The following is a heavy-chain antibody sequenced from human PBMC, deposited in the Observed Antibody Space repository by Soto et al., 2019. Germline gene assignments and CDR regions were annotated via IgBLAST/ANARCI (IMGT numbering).Heavy chain of an antibody. V-gene: IGHV4-4*07. CDR1: GDSMSSFY. D-gene: IGHD6-19*01. J-gene: IGHJ1*01. CDR2: IYTSGST. CDR3: ARGAEVAGTRVSRVYFQE. Sequence: QAQLQESGPGLVKPSETLSLICNVYGDSMSSFYWSWIRQPAGKGLEWIGRIYTSGSTIYNPSLTSRVTMSIDTSKHQFSLKLNSVTAADTAVYFCARGAEVAGTRVSRVYFQEWGQGTLVTVSS.